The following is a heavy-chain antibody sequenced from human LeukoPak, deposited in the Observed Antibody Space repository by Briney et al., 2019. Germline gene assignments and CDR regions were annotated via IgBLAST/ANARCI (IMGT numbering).Heavy chain of an antibody. CDR3: ARATYSSSWYGAFDI. D-gene: IGHD6-13*01. CDR2: ISSNGGST. J-gene: IGHJ3*02. Sequence: GGSLRLSCAASGFTFSSYAMRWVRQAPGKGLEYVSAISSNGGSTYYANSVKGRFTISRDNSKNTLYLQMGSLRAEDMAVYYCARATYSSSWYGAFDIWGQGTMVTVSS. CDR1: GFTFSSYA. V-gene: IGHV3-64*01.